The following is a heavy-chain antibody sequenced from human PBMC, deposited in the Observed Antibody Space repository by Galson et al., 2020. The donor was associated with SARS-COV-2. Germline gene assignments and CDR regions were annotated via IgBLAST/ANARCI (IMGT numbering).Heavy chain of an antibody. CDR3: AKGVETVGATLFGY. V-gene: IGHV4-31*03. D-gene: IGHD1-26*01. Sequence: SETLSLTCTVSGGSISTGGYYWSWIRQLPGKGLEWIGYIYYSGSTYYNPSLKSRLIMSIDTSKNQFSLELRSVTAADAAVYYCAKGVETVGATLFGYWGPGTLVTVSS. J-gene: IGHJ4*02. CDR1: GGSISTGGYY. CDR2: IYYSGST.